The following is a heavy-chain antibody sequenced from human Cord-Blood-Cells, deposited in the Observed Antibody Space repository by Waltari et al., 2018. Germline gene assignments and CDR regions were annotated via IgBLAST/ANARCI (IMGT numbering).Heavy chain of an antibody. CDR3: ASLLKIPENIAVAAYYFDY. CDR1: GGSFSGYY. D-gene: IGHD6-19*01. V-gene: IGHV4-34*01. Sequence: QVQLQQWGAGLLKPSETLSLTCAVYGGSFSGYYWSWIRHPPGKGLEWIGEINHRGSTNYKQCRKSRVTISVDTSKNQFSLKLSSVTAADTAVYYCASLLKIPENIAVAAYYFDYWGQGTLVTVSS. CDR2: INHRGST. J-gene: IGHJ4*02.